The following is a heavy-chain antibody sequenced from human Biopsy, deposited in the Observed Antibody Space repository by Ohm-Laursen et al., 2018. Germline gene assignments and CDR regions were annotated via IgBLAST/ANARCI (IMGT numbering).Heavy chain of an antibody. CDR3: ARGPHSGSHSCFDY. D-gene: IGHD1-26*01. V-gene: IGHV1-69*01. J-gene: IGHJ4*02. CDR2: IIPMFGTA. Sequence: GSSVKVSCKASGGTFINYAIGWVRQAPGQGLEWMGGIIPMFGTANYAQMFQGRVTISADESTSTSYMELSSLTTEDTAIYYCARGPHSGSHSCFDYWGRGTLATVSS. CDR1: GGTFINYA.